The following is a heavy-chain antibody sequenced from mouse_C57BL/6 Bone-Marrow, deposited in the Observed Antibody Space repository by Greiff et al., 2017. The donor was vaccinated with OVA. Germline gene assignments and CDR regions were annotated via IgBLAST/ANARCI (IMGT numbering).Heavy chain of an antibody. D-gene: IGHD2-4*01. V-gene: IGHV14-4*01. CDR2: IDPENGDT. CDR3: TTPYYDYQAWFAY. Sequence: EVQLQQSGAELVRPGASVKLSCTASGFNIKDDYMHWVKQRPEQGLEWIGWIDPENGDTEYASKFQGKATITADTSSNTAYLQLSSLTSEDTAVYYCTTPYYDYQAWFAYWGQGTLVTVSA. J-gene: IGHJ3*01. CDR1: GFNIKDDY.